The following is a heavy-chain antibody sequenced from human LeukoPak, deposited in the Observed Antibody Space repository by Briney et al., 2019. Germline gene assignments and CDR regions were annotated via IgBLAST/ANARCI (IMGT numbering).Heavy chain of an antibody. CDR1: GGTFSSYT. J-gene: IGHJ4*02. CDR2: IIPILGIA. V-gene: IGHV1-69*02. D-gene: IGHD3-22*01. CDR3: ARVLYYDSSGVDY. Sequence: ASVKVSCKASGGTFSSYTISWVRQAPGQGLEWMGRIIPILGIANYAQKFQGRVTITADKSTSTAYMELSSLRSEDTAVYYCARVLYYDSSGVDYWGQGTLVTVSS.